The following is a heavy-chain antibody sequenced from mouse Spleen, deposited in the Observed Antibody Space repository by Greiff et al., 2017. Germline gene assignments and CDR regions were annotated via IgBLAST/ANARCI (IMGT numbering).Heavy chain of an antibody. CDR3: ARENANWDGGNDWYFDV. CDR2: IWTGGGT. CDR1: GFSLTSYA. J-gene: IGHJ1*03. Sequence: QVQLKQSGPGLVAPSQSLSITCTVSGFSLTSYAISWVRQPPGKGLEWLGVIWTGGGTNYNSALKSRLSISKDNSKSQVFLKMNSLQTDDTARYYCARENANWDGGNDWYFDVWGTGTTVTVSS. D-gene: IGHD4-1*01. V-gene: IGHV2-9-1*01.